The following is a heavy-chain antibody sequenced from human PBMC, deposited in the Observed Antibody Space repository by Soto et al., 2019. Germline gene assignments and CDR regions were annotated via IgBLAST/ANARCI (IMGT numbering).Heavy chain of an antibody. CDR1: WGSFSGYY. J-gene: IGHJ6*02. CDR3: ARGGYQLLSGYYYGMDV. V-gene: IGHV4-34*01. Sequence: PSDTMSLTCAVYWGSFSGYYWSWIRQPPGKGLEWIGEINHSGSTNYNPSLKSRVTISVDTSKNQFSLKLSSVTAADTAVYYCARGGYQLLSGYYYGMDVWGQGTTVTVSS. CDR2: INHSGST. D-gene: IGHD2-2*01.